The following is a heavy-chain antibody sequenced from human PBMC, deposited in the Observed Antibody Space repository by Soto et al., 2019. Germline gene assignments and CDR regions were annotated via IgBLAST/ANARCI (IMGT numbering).Heavy chain of an antibody. CDR1: EYTFTSYA. J-gene: IGHJ4*02. CDR2: INAGNGNT. V-gene: IGHV1-3*01. D-gene: IGHD4-4*01. CDR3: ARELQGLYYFDY. Sequence: GASVKVSCKASEYTFTSYAMHWVRQAPGQSLEWMGWINAGNGNTKYSQKFQGRVTITRDTSASTAYMGLSSLRSEDTAVYYCARELQGLYYFDYWGLGTLVTVSS.